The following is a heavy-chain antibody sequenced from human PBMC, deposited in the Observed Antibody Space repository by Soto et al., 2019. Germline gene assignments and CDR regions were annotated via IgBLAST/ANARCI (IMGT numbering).Heavy chain of an antibody. V-gene: IGHV3-15*01. CDR1: GFTFANAW. D-gene: IGHD3-16*01. J-gene: IGHJ4*02. CDR3: TTGLFGGSSNTHY. Sequence: EVQLVESGGVLVNPGGSLRLSCAASGFTFANAWMSWVHQAPGKGLEWVARIKSKRDGGTTDYAVPVKGRFIISRDDSKDTLYLQMNSLKTEDTAVYYCTTGLFGGSSNTHYWVQGTLVTVS. CDR2: IKSKRDGGTT.